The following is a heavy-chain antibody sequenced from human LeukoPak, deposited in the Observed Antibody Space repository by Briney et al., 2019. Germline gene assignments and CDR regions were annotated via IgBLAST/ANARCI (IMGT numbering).Heavy chain of an antibody. V-gene: IGHV3-30-3*01. J-gene: IGHJ4*02. CDR3: ARGLFTGGTYFGY. CDR1: GFTFSTYT. CDR2: ISYDGSKK. Sequence: GGSLRLSCVASGFTFSTYTMHWVRQAPGKGLEWVAVISYDGSKKYYVDSVKGRFSISRDNSKNTLYLQMNSLRAEDTAVYYCARGLFTGGTYFGYWGQGTLVSVSS. D-gene: IGHD2-8*02.